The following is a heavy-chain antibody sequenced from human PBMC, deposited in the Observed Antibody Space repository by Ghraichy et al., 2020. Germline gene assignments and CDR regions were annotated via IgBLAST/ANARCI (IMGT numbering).Heavy chain of an antibody. V-gene: IGHV3-49*04. CDR2: IRSKAYGGTI. D-gene: IGHD3-10*01. Sequence: GGSLRLSCTASGFSFGDYAMSWVRQAPGKGLEWVGFIRSKAYGGTIEYAASVKGRFTISRDDSKSIAYLQMNSLKTEDTDVYYCGITTYYYYGMDVWGQGSTVTVSS. CDR3: GITTYYYYGMDV. J-gene: IGHJ6*02. CDR1: GFSFGDYA.